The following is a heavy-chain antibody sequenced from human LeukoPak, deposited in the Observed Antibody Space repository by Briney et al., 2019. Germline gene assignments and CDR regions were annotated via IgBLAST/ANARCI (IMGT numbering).Heavy chain of an antibody. Sequence: PGGSLRLSCAASGFTVSSSYMSWVRQAPGKGLEWVSVIYSGGSTYYADSVKGRFTISRDNSKNTLYLQMNSLRAEDTAVYYCAKDPTHYRVWDDYDSTVLSYWGQGTLVTVSS. CDR1: GFTVSSSY. V-gene: IGHV3-66*01. D-gene: IGHD3-22*01. CDR3: AKDPTHYRVWDDYDSTVLSY. J-gene: IGHJ4*02. CDR2: IYSGGST.